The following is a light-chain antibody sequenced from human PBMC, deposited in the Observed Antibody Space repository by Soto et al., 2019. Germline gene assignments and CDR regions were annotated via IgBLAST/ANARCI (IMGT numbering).Light chain of an antibody. V-gene: IGKV3-11*01. CDR3: QQSYSTPTT. Sequence: EIVLTQSPATLSLSPGERATLSCRASQSVSSYLAWYQQKPGQAPRLLIYDASNRATGIPARFSGSGSGTDFTLTISSLEPEDFAVYYCQQSYSTPTTFGGGTKVEIK. CDR2: DAS. CDR1: QSVSSY. J-gene: IGKJ4*01.